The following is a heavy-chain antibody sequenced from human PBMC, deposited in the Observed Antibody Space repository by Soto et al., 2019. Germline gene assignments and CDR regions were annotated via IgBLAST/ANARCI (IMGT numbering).Heavy chain of an antibody. CDR2: IYSDGST. J-gene: IGHJ2*01. D-gene: IGHD1-26*01. V-gene: IGHV3-66*01. Sequence: EVQLVESGGGLVQPGGSLRLSCAASGFSVSRNYMSWVRQAPGKGLEWVSVIYSDGSTYNADSVKDRFTISRDSSKSTLHLQMNTLAAEDTAVYYCARGGRIVGGIFSSKDWYFDLWGRGTLVTVSS. CDR1: GFSVSRNY. CDR3: ARGGRIVGGIFSSKDWYFDL.